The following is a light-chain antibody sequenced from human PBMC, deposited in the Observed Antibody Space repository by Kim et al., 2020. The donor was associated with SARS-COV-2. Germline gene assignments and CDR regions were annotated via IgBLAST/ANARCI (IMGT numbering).Light chain of an antibody. CDR3: NCCDNSGNRLV. CDR2: GKN. Sequence: SSELTQDPAVSVALGQTVRITCQGDTLRNYFATWYQQKPGQAPVLVIFGKNNRPSEIPDRFSGSNSGDTASLTITGAQAEDEADYYCNCCDNSGNRLVLGGGTQLTVL. V-gene: IGLV3-19*01. J-gene: IGLJ3*02. CDR1: TLRNYF.